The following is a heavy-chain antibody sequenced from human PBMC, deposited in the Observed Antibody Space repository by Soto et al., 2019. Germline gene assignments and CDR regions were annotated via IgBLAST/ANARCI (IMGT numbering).Heavy chain of an antibody. V-gene: IGHV4-31*03. D-gene: IGHD2-8*02. CDR1: GDSIISGGYY. Sequence: PSGTLSLTCTVSGDSIISGGYYWSWILQHPDKGLELVGYIHHNGNPYSNPSLESRVTMSVDTSKNQFFLNLTSVTAADTAVYYCTIDGSTGSSYKNYFDTWGQGTPVTVSS. CDR3: TIDGSTGSSYKNYFDT. J-gene: IGHJ5*02. CDR2: IHHNGNP.